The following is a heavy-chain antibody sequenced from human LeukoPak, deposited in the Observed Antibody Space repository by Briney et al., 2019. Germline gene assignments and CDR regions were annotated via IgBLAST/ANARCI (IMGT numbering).Heavy chain of an antibody. CDR2: INAGNGNT. Sequence: ASVKVSCKASGYTFTSYAMHWVRQAPGQRLEWMGRINAGNGNTKYSQKFQGRVTITRDTSASTAYMGLSSLRSEDTAVYYCARYSYYYDSSGYSPWGQGTLVTVSS. V-gene: IGHV1-3*01. D-gene: IGHD3-22*01. CDR3: ARYSYYYDSSGYSP. CDR1: GYTFTSYA. J-gene: IGHJ5*02.